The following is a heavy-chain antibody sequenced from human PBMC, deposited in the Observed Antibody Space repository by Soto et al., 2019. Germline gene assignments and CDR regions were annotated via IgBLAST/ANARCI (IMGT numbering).Heavy chain of an antibody. D-gene: IGHD3-9*01. Sequence: EMQLLESGGGLEQPGGSLTHSCTVSGFTISSFAMSWVRQAPGTGPEWVSFISGSGGRRFYADSVKGRFTISRDNFKNMSYMRVNSRRVKDTAIYYCAKDLGHLLTDQNPKNHASDVWGQGTMVTFSS. CDR3: AKDLGHLLTDQNPKNHASDV. CDR1: GFTISSFA. V-gene: IGHV3-23*01. J-gene: IGHJ3*01. CDR2: ISGSGGRR.